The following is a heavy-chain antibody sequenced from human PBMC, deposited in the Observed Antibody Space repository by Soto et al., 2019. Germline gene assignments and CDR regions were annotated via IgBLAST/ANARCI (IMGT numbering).Heavy chain of an antibody. CDR1: GGSFSSGNYY. CDR3: AREPSSFYYFVD. Sequence: SETLSLTCTVSGGSFSSGNYYWSWIRQHPGKGLEWIGYIYYSGSTYYNPSLKSRVTISLDTSKNQFSLNLSSVTAADTAVYYCAREPSSFYYFVDRGQVTLFPVSS. J-gene: IGHJ4*02. D-gene: IGHD3-22*01. V-gene: IGHV4-31*03. CDR2: IYYSGST.